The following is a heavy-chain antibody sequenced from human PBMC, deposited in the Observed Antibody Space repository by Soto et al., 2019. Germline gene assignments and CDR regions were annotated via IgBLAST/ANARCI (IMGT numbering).Heavy chain of an antibody. CDR3: ARGGYSYGPDGMDV. V-gene: IGHV3-53*01. CDR2: SYSGGST. J-gene: IGHJ6*02. CDR1: GFTVSSNY. Sequence: EVQLVESGGGLIQPGGSLRLSCAASGFTVSSNYMSWVRQAPGKGLEWVSVSYSGGSTYYADSVKGRFTISRDNSKNTLDLQMNSRRAEDTAGEYWARGGYSYGPDGMDVWGQGTTVTVSS. D-gene: IGHD5-18*01.